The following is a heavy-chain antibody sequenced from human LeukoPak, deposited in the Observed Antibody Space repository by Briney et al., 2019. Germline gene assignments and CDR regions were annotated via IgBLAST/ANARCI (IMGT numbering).Heavy chain of an antibody. CDR2: INHSGST. V-gene: IGHV4-34*01. CDR3: ARGSGWGLVWFDP. D-gene: IGHD6-19*01. Sequence: RTSETLSLTCAVYGGSFSGYYWSWIRQPPGKGLEWIGEINHSGSTNYNPSLKSRVTISVDTSKNQFSLKLSSVTAADTAVYYCARGSGWGLVWFDPWGQGTLVTVSS. J-gene: IGHJ5*02. CDR1: GGSFSGYY.